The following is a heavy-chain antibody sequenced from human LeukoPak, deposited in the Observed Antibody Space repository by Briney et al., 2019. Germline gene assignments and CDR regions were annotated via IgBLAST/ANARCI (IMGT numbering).Heavy chain of an antibody. Sequence: GGSLRLSCAASGFTFNNYYMSWVRQAPGKGLEWVANIKQDGSEKNYVDAVKGRFTISRDNAKNSLYLQMNSLRAEDTAVYFCARDPSAFAGYFDFWGQGTLVTASS. CDR1: GFTFNNYY. V-gene: IGHV3-7*01. CDR2: IKQDGSEK. J-gene: IGHJ4*02. D-gene: IGHD3-10*01. CDR3: ARDPSAFAGYFDF.